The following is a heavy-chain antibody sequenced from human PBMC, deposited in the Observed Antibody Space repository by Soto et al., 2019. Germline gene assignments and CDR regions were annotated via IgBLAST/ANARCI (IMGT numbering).Heavy chain of an antibody. CDR1: GGTFSSYA. CDR3: ARGDKYSSSSAYYYYGMDV. V-gene: IGHV1-69*13. CDR2: IIPIFGTA. D-gene: IGHD6-6*01. J-gene: IGHJ6*02. Sequence: SVKVSCKASGGTFSSYAISWVRQAPGQGLEWMGGIIPIFGTANYAQKFQGRVTITADESTSTAYMELSSLRSEDTAVYYCARGDKYSSSSAYYYYGMDVWGQGTTVTVSS.